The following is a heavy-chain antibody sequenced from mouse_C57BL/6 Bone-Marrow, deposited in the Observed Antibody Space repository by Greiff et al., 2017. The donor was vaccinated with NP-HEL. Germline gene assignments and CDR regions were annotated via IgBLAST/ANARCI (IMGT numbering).Heavy chain of an antibody. CDR3: TRTYYGSSYVPYWYFDV. CDR1: GYTFTDYE. V-gene: IGHV1-15*01. J-gene: IGHJ1*03. Sequence: ESGAELVRPGASVTLSCKASGYTFTDYEMHWVKQTPVHGLEWIGAIDPETGGTAYNQKFKGKAILTADKSSSTAYMELRSLTSEDSAVYYCTRTYYGSSYVPYWYFDVWGTGTTVTVSS. D-gene: IGHD1-1*01. CDR2: IDPETGGT.